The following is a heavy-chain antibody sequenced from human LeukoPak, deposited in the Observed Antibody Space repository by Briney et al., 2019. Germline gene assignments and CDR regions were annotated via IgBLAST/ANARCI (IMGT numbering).Heavy chain of an antibody. J-gene: IGHJ4*02. D-gene: IGHD2-15*01. CDR1: GFTFSDYY. V-gene: IGHV3-23*01. CDR2: ISDTGNT. Sequence: GSLRLSCAASGFTFSDYYMSWVRQAPGKGLEWVSAISDTGNTYHADSVKGRFTIPRDSSKNTLFLQMNRLRPEDAAVYYCAKAPVTTCRGAFCYPFDYWGLGTLVTVSS. CDR3: AKAPVTTCRGAFCYPFDY.